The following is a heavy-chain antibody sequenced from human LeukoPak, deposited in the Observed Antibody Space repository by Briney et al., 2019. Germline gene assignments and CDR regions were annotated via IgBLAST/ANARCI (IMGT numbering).Heavy chain of an antibody. CDR3: ARDEIWARGFDY. V-gene: IGHV3-30-3*01. Sequence: TGGSLTLSCAASGFTFSSYAMHWVRQAPGKGLECLAVISYDGSNKYYADSVKSRFTISRDNSKNTLYLQIHSLRAEDTAVYYCARDEIWARGFDYWGQGTLVTVSS. CDR2: ISYDGSNK. CDR1: GFTFSSYA. J-gene: IGHJ4*02. D-gene: IGHD3-10*01.